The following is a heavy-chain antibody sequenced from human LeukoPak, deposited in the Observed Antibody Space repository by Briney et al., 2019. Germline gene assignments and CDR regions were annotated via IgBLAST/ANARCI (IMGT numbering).Heavy chain of an antibody. J-gene: IGHJ4*02. V-gene: IGHV1-18*01. D-gene: IGHD3-22*01. CDR2: ISAYNGNT. Sequence: ASVKVSCKASGYTFTSYGISWVRQAPGQGLEWMGWISAYNGNTNYAQKLQGRVTMTTDTSTSTAYMELRSLRSDDTAVYYCARAGHYYDSSGPFDYWGQGTLVTVSS. CDR3: ARAGHYYDSSGPFDY. CDR1: GYTFTSYG.